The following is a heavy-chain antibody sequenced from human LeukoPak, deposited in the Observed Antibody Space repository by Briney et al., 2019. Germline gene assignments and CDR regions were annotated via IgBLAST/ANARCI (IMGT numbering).Heavy chain of an antibody. CDR2: IIPIFGTA. CDR3: ASYTGYYDSSGYYYFDY. D-gene: IGHD3-22*01. Sequence: ASVKVSCKASGGTFSSYAISWVRQAPGQGLEWMGGIIPIFGTANYAQKFQGRVTITADKSTSTAYMELSSLRTEDTAVYYCASYTGYYDSSGYYYFDYWGQGTLVTVSS. V-gene: IGHV1-69*06. CDR1: GGTFSSYA. J-gene: IGHJ4*02.